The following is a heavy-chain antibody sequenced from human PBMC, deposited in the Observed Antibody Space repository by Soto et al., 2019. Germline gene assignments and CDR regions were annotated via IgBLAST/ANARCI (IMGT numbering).Heavy chain of an antibody. J-gene: IGHJ4*02. V-gene: IGHV3-30-3*01. D-gene: IGHD3-22*01. Sequence: QVQLVESGGGLVQPGRSLRLSCAASGFNLNTYSIHWVRQAPGKGLEWVAVIADDGSNTYYADSVKGRFTISRDSSKNTRYLQMSSLRAEDTAVYYCASGRELHSNACYLNYWGQGSLVTVSS. CDR2: IADDGSNT. CDR1: GFNLNTYS. CDR3: ASGRELHSNACYLNY.